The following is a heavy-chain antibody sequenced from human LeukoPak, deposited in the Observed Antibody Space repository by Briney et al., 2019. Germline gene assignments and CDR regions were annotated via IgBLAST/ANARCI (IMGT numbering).Heavy chain of an antibody. CDR2: ISPNSGGT. CDR3: ARGKTTVYCGGDCYAFDY. V-gene: IGHV1-2*02. Sequence: ASVKVSCKTSEYTFTGYYMHWVRQAPGQGLEWMGWISPNSGGTNYAQKFQGRVTMTSDTSISTAYMELSRLRSDDTAVYYCARGKTTVYCGGDCYAFDYWGQGSLVTVSS. J-gene: IGHJ4*02. CDR1: EYTFTGYY. D-gene: IGHD2-21*02.